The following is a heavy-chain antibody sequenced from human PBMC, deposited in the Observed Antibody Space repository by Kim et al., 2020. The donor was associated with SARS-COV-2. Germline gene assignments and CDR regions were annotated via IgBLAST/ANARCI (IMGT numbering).Heavy chain of an antibody. J-gene: IGHJ3*02. V-gene: IGHV4-31*02. CDR3: AMGRYYDSSGYYNAFDI. D-gene: IGHD3-22*01. Sequence: LKSRVTISVDTSKNQFSLKLSYVTAADTAVYYCAMGRYYDSSGYYNAFDIWGQGTMVTVSS.